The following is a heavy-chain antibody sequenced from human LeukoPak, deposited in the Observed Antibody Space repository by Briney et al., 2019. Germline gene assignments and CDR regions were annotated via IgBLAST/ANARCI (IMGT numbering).Heavy chain of an antibody. V-gene: IGHV3-30-3*01. CDR3: ASAEWIQLWLRFDY. CDR1: GFTFSSYA. CDR2: ISYDGSNK. Sequence: PGGSLRLSCAASGFTFSSYAMHWVRQAPGKGLEGVAVISYDGSNKYYADSVKGRFTISRDNSKNTLYLQMNSLRAEDTAVYYCASAEWIQLWLRFDYWGEGTLVTVSS. D-gene: IGHD5-18*01. J-gene: IGHJ4*02.